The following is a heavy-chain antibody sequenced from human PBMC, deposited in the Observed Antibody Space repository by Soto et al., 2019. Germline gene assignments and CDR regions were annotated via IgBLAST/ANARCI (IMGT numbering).Heavy chain of an antibody. CDR3: ARLDPHSAYYFDY. J-gene: IGHJ4*02. V-gene: IGHV4-30-2*01. Sequence: QLQLHESGSGLVKPSQTLSLTCAVSGGSISSGGYSWSWIRQPPGKGLEWIGYIYHSGSTYYNPSLKSRVTISVDRSKNQFSLKLISVTAADTAVYYCARLDPHSAYYFDYWGQGTLVTVSS. CDR1: GGSISSGGYS. CDR2: IYHSGST.